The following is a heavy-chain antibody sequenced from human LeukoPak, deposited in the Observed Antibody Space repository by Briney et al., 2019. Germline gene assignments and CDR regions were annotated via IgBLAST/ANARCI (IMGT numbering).Heavy chain of an antibody. CDR3: ARGGPGDFWSGYYYYYGMDV. CDR1: GGSISNYY. V-gene: IGHV4-59*01. Sequence: SETLSLTCTVSGGSISNYYWSWIRQPPGKGLEWIGYISYSGSTNYNPSLKSRVTISVDTSKNQFSLKLSSVTAAGTAVYYCARGGPGDFWSGYYYYYGMDVWGQGTTVTVSS. CDR2: ISYSGST. D-gene: IGHD3-3*01. J-gene: IGHJ6*02.